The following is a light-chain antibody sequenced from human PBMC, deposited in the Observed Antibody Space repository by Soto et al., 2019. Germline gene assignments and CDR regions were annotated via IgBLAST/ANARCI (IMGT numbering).Light chain of an antibody. CDR3: QSADSSGTRV. CDR1: ALPKQY. V-gene: IGLV3-25*02. Sequence: SYELTQPPSVSVSPGQTARITCSGDALPKQYAYWYQQKPGQAPVLVIYKDSERPSGIPERFSGSSSGTTVTLTISGVQAEDEAEYCCQSADSSGTRVFGGGTQLTVL. J-gene: IGLJ3*02. CDR2: KDS.